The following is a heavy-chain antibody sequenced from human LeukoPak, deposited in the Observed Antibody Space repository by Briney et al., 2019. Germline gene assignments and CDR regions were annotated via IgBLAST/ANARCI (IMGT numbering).Heavy chain of an antibody. CDR2: ISSSSSYI. V-gene: IGHV3-21*01. D-gene: IGHD6-13*01. CDR1: GFTFSSYS. Sequence: GGSLRLSCAASGFTFSSYSMNWVRQAPGKGLEWVSSISSSSSYIYYADSVKGRFTISRDNAKNSLYLQMNSLRAEDTAVCYCARVLSYSSSWYDFDYWGQGTLVTVSS. J-gene: IGHJ4*02. CDR3: ARVLSYSSSWYDFDY.